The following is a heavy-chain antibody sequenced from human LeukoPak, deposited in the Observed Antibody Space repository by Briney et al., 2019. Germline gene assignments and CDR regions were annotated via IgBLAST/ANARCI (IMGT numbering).Heavy chain of an antibody. J-gene: IGHJ4*02. D-gene: IGHD3-22*01. CDR3: ARGGGYYYDSSGYRPLDY. CDR2: INHSGST. V-gene: IGHV4-34*01. CDR1: GGSFSGYY. Sequence: SETLSLTCAVYGGSFSGYYWSWIRQPPGKGLEWIGEINHSGSTNYNPSLKSRVTILVDTSKNQFSLKLSSVTAADTAVYYCARGGGYYYDSSGYRPLDYWGQGTLVTVSS.